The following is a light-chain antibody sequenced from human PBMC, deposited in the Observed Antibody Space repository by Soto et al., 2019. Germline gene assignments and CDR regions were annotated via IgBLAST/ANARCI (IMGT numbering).Light chain of an antibody. CDR2: GAI. CDR1: QNVRRN. Sequence: EIVMTQSPATLSVSPEDRVTLSCRASQNVRRNIAWYQQKPGQAPSLLIFGAITRATGIPARFSDSGSGTDFTLTISSLQSEDSAIYYCQHYNVWPPWTFGQGTKV. CDR3: QHYNVWPPWT. J-gene: IGKJ1*01. V-gene: IGKV3-15*01.